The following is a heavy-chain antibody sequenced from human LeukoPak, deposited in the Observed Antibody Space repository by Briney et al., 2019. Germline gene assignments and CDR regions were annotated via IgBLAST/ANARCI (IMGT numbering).Heavy chain of an antibody. J-gene: IGHJ3*02. CDR1: GFTFSSYW. Sequence: GGSLRLSCAASGFTFSSYWMSWVRQAPGKVLEWVANIKQDGSEKYYVDSVKGRFTISRDNAKNSLSLQMNSLRAEDTAVYYCARSPPLWNGDAFDIWGQGTMVTVSS. CDR3: ARSPPLWNGDAFDI. D-gene: IGHD1-1*01. CDR2: IKQDGSEK. V-gene: IGHV3-7*01.